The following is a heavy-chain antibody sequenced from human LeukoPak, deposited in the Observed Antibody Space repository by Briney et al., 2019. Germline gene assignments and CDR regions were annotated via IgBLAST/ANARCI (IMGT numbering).Heavy chain of an antibody. Sequence: PSETLSLTCSVSGASTIAYYWSWIRQPPGKGLEWIGYLSKSGNTNYSPSLKSRVTIFGDTSKNQFFLKLSSVTAADTAVYYCARARYVDSFYAFDIWGQGTLVTVSS. CDR2: LSKSGNT. J-gene: IGHJ3*02. CDR1: GASTIAYY. D-gene: IGHD3-9*01. V-gene: IGHV4-59*01. CDR3: ARARYVDSFYAFDI.